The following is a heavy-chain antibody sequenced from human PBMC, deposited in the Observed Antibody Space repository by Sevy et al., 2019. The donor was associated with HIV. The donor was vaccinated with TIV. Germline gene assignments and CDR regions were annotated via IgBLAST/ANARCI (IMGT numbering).Heavy chain of an antibody. Sequence: GGSLRLSCAASGFTFDDYGMSWVRQAPGKGLEWVSGINWNAGRTGYADSGKGRFTISRDNAKNSLYVQMNSLRAEDTALYYCARGREPYCGGDCYSAFVIWGQGTMVTVSS. D-gene: IGHD2-21*02. CDR3: ARGREPYCGGDCYSAFVI. J-gene: IGHJ3*02. CDR1: GFTFDDYG. CDR2: INWNAGRT. V-gene: IGHV3-20*04.